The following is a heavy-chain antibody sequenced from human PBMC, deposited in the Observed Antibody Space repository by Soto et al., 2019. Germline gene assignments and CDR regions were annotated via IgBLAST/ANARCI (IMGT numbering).Heavy chain of an antibody. V-gene: IGHV3-23*01. J-gene: IGHJ5*02. D-gene: IGHD6-13*01. CDR3: AKERPPGIAVSP. CDR1: GFTFSSYA. Sequence: EVQLLESGGGLVQPGGSLRLSCAASGFTFSSYAMDWVRQAPGKGLEWVSDISGNGGSTHYADSVKGRLTISRDNSKNTLYLQMNSLRAEDTAVYYCAKERPPGIAVSPWGQGTLVTVSS. CDR2: ISGNGGST.